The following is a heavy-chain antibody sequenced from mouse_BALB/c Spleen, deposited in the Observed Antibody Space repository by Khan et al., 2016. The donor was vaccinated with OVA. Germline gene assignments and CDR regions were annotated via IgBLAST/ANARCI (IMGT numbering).Heavy chain of an antibody. Sequence: QVQLKESGPGLVAPSQSLSITCTVSGFSLTSYGVHWVRQPPGKGLEWLVVIWSDGSTNYNSVLKSRLSISNDNSKSQDLLKMNSLQTGNTTIYDRARWFGGCSSLYAMDYWGQGTSVTVSS. D-gene: IGHD1-1*02. J-gene: IGHJ4*01. CDR2: IWSDGST. CDR3: ARWFGGCSSLYAMDY. V-gene: IGHV2-6*02. CDR1: GFSLTSYG.